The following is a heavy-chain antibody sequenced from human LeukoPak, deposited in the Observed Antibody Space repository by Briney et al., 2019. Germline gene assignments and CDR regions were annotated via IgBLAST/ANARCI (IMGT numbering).Heavy chain of an antibody. Sequence: GGSLRLSCAASGFTFSSYGMHWVRQAPGKGLEWVAFIRYDGSNKYYADSVKGRFTISRDNSKNTLYLQMNSLRAEDTAVYYCAKPSMTTVTHFDYWGQGTLVTVSS. CDR3: AKPSMTTVTHFDY. CDR2: IRYDGSNK. V-gene: IGHV3-30*02. J-gene: IGHJ4*02. D-gene: IGHD4-17*01. CDR1: GFTFSSYG.